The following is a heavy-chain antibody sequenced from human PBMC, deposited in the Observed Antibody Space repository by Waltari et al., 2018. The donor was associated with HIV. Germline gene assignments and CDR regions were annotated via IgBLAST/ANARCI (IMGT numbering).Heavy chain of an antibody. Sequence: QVQLVQSGAEVKKPGPSVKVSCKASEGTLSSSASSWVRQAPGQGLEWMGRIIPILGIANYAQKFQGRVTITADKSTSTADMELSSLRSEDTAVYYCARTPRVVVPSVGYYYGMDVWGQGTTVTVSS. V-gene: IGHV1-69*04. CDR2: IIPILGIA. CDR3: ARTPRVVVPSVGYYYGMDV. J-gene: IGHJ6*02. D-gene: IGHD2-2*01. CDR1: EGTLSSSA.